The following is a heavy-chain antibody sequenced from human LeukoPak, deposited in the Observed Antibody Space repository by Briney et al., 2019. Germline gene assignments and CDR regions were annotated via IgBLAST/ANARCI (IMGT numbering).Heavy chain of an antibody. Sequence: PGGSLRLSCAASGFTLSNYAMIWVRQAPGRGLEGLSHNSGSGGSTEYADSVKGRFTISRDNSKKTLYLQMNSLRAEDTAVYYCARASEYDSGGYYIGGTFDYWGQGTLVTVSS. CDR3: ARASEYDSGGYYIGGTFDY. D-gene: IGHD3-22*01. CDR1: GFTLSNYA. J-gene: IGHJ4*02. CDR2: NSGSGGST. V-gene: IGHV3-23*01.